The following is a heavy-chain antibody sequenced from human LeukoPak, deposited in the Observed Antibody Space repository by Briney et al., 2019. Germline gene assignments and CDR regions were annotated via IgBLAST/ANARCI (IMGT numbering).Heavy chain of an antibody. CDR2: IKSKTDGGTT. D-gene: IGHD2-21*01. CDR3: TTAIPGGYYYYYYMDV. J-gene: IGHJ6*03. V-gene: IGHV3-15*01. CDR1: GFTFSSAW. Sequence: KTGGSLRLSCAASGFTFSSAWMSWVRQAPGKGLEWVGRIKSKTDGGTTDYAAPVKGRFTISRDDSKNTLYLQMNSLKTEDTAVYYCTTAIPGGYYYYYYMDVWGKGTTVTISS.